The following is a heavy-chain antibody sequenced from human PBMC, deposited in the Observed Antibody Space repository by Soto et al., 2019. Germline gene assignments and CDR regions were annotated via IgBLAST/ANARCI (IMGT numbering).Heavy chain of an antibody. J-gene: IGHJ4*02. CDR2: IRDRAYNYAT. D-gene: IGHD3-10*01. V-gene: IGHV3-73*01. CDR1: GFVFKDSS. CDR3: TRLISAAQDY. Sequence: GGSLRLSCEASGFVFKDSSIHWVRQASGKGLEWVGRIRDRAYNYATAYAASVKGRFTISRDDSNNKAYLQMDSLKTEDTAIYYCTRLISAAQDYWGQGTLVTVSS.